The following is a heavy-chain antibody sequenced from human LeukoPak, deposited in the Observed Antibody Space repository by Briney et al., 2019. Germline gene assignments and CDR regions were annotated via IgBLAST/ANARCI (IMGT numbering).Heavy chain of an antibody. CDR3: ARPGYCSSTSCYTGDTPFDP. D-gene: IGHD2-2*02. V-gene: IGHV3-21*01. CDR2: ISSSSDYI. Sequence: GGSLRLSCEASGFTFSSYYMSWVRQAPGKGLEWVSSISSSSDYIYYADSVKGRFTISRDNAKNSLYLQMNSLRAEDTAVYYCARPGYCSSTSCYTGDTPFDPWGQGTLVTVSS. J-gene: IGHJ5*02. CDR1: GFTFSSYY.